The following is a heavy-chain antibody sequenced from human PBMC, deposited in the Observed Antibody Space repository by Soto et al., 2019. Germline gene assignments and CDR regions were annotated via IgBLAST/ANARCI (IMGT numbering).Heavy chain of an antibody. V-gene: IGHV3-23*01. CDR2: ITGSGDKA. D-gene: IGHD6-13*01. J-gene: IGHJ4*02. CDR3: ARDVVAEAVSGDFDS. Sequence: VQLLESGGDLVQPGGFLRLSCAVSGFTFTKYAVSWVRQAPGKGLEWVSTITGSGDKAYYADSVKGRFTISRDSSKNTVFLQMNGLGAEDTAMYFCARDVVAEAVSGDFDSWGQGTLVTVSS. CDR1: GFTFTKYA.